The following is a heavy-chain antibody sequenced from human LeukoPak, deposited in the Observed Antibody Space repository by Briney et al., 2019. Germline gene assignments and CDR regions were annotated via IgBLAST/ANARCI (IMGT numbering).Heavy chain of an antibody. CDR3: AKDFVVVPGNVNYFDY. CDR1: GFTFSSYA. Sequence: GRSLRLSCTATGFTFSSYAMHWVLQAPGKGLALVAVISYDGSNKYYADSVKGRFTVSRDNSKITLYVQMKSLRAEDTAVYYCAKDFVVVPGNVNYFDYWGQGTLVTVSS. V-gene: IGHV3-30*04. D-gene: IGHD2-21*02. CDR2: ISYDGSNK. J-gene: IGHJ4*02.